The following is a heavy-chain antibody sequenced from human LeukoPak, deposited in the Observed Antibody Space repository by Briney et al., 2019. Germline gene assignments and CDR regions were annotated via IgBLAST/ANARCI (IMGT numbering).Heavy chain of an antibody. D-gene: IGHD4-23*01. CDR2: ISGSGGST. J-gene: IGHJ6*03. Sequence: SGGSLRLSCAASGFTFSSYAMTWVRQAPGKGLEWVSAISGSGGSTYYADSVKGRFTISRDNSKNTLYLQMNSLRAEDTAVYYCAKDLLRGRVTSYYYYYMDVWGKGTTVTVSS. CDR3: AKDLLRGRVTSYYYYYMDV. CDR1: GFTFSSYA. V-gene: IGHV3-23*01.